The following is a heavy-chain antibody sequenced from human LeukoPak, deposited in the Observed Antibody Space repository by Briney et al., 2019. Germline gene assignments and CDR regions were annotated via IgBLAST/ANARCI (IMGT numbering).Heavy chain of an antibody. CDR1: GFTLSGHS. V-gene: IGHV3-21*01. CDR3: ARGRYNYGYIFDW. Sequence: PGGSLTLSCVVSGFTLSGHSINWVRQAPGKGLEWVSSISSSSSNIYYTASVKGRFTISRDNNKNSLFLQINSMSAEDTAVYYCARGRYNYGYIFDWWGQGTLVTVSS. CDR2: ISSSSSNI. D-gene: IGHD5-18*01. J-gene: IGHJ4*02.